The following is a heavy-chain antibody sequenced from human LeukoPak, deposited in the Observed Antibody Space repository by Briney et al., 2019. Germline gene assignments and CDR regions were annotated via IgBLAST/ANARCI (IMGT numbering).Heavy chain of an antibody. D-gene: IGHD6-6*01. CDR2: IYYSGST. V-gene: IGHV4-39*01. Sequence: SETLSLTCTVSGGPISSSSYYWGWIRQPPGKGLEWIGSIYYSGSTYYNPSLKSRVTISVDTSKNQFSLKLSSVTAADTAVYYCASSYSSSSTADYWGQGTLVTVSS. J-gene: IGHJ4*02. CDR1: GGPISSSSYY. CDR3: ASSYSSSSTADY.